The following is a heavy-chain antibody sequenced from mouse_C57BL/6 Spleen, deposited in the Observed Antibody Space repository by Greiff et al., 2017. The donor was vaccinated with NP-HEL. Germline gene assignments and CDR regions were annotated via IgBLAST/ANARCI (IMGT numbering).Heavy chain of an antibody. V-gene: IGHV14-4*01. D-gene: IGHD3-2*02. Sequence: EVQLQQSGAELVRPGASVKLSCTASGFNIKDDYMHWVKQRPEQGLEWIGWIDPENGDTEYAPKFQGKATITANTSSNTAYLQLSSLTSEDTAVYYCTRGTAQAFDYWGQGTTLTVSS. CDR2: IDPENGDT. J-gene: IGHJ2*01. CDR3: TRGTAQAFDY. CDR1: GFNIKDDY.